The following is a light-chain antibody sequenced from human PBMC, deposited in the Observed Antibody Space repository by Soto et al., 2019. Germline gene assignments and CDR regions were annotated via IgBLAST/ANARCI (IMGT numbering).Light chain of an antibody. CDR1: QSIANY. CDR3: QQYHSYWT. Sequence: IQMTQSPSSLSASVGDRVTITCRASQSIANYLNWYQQKPGKAPKLLIYAASTLESGVPSRFSGSGSGTDFTLTISSLQPEDFATYYCQQYHSYWTFGQGTKVDIK. V-gene: IGKV1-39*01. J-gene: IGKJ1*01. CDR2: AAS.